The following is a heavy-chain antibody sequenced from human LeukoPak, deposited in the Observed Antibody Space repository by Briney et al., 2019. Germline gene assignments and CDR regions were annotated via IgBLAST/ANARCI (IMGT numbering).Heavy chain of an antibody. J-gene: IGHJ6*02. CDR3: AREEDSTTIRSSYGMDV. CDR1: GFTFSPYT. D-gene: IGHD2/OR15-2a*01. CDR2: ISKGGTYI. Sequence: PGGSLRLSCAGSGFTFSPYTMNWVRQAPGKGLEWVSCISKGGTYIYYADSVRGRFTISRGNAKNSLYLQMNSLRAEDTAVYYCAREEDSTTIRSSYGMDVWGQGTTVTVSS. V-gene: IGHV3-21*01.